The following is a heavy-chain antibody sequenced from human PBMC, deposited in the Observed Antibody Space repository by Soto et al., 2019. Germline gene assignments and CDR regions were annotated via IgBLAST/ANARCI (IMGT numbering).Heavy chain of an antibody. CDR2: IYYSGGT. CDR3: AVWVYSSSSLYYYYYMDV. J-gene: IGHJ6*03. V-gene: IGHV4-39*01. D-gene: IGHD6-13*01. CDR1: GGSISSSSYY. Sequence: QLQLQESGPGLVKPSETLSLTCTVSGGSISSSSYYWGWIRQPPGKGLEWIGSIYYSGGTYYNPSLKSRVTISVDTSKNQFSLKLSSVTAADTAVYYCAVWVYSSSSLYYYYYMDVWGKGTTVTVSS.